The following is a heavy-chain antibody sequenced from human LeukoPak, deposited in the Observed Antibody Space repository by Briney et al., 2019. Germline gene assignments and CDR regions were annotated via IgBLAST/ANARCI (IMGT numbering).Heavy chain of an antibody. CDR1: GYTFTGYY. Sequence: ASVKVSCKASGYTFTGYYMHWVRQAPGQGLEWMGWINANSGDTNYAQKFQGRVTMTRDTPTDTAYMELSSLKSDDTAVYYCARAWMLHYYWYYLDVWGKGTTVTVSS. J-gene: IGHJ6*03. V-gene: IGHV1-2*02. CDR2: INANSGDT. D-gene: IGHD2-8*01. CDR3: ARAWMLHYYWYYLDV.